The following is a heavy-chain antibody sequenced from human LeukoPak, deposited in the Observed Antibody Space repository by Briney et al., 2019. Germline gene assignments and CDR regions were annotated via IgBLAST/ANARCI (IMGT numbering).Heavy chain of an antibody. D-gene: IGHD6-19*01. J-gene: IGHJ4*02. CDR1: GFTFSRYD. Sequence: GGSLRLSCLASGFTFSRYDMHWVRQAPGKGLEWVAVTSNDGRKEIYADSVKGRFTISRDNSKNTLYLQMNSLRAEDTAVYYCAKPAISSRGWYYDYWGQGTLVTVSS. CDR3: AKPAISSRGWYYDY. CDR2: TSNDGRKE. V-gene: IGHV3-30-3*02.